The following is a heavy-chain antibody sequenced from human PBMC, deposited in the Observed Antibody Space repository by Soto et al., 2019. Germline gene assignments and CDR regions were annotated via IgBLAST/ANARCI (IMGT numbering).Heavy chain of an antibody. CDR1: GFTFSSYP. V-gene: IGHV3-23*01. J-gene: IGHJ4*02. Sequence: PGGSLRLSCSASGFTFSSYPLTWVRQAPVRGLEWVSAISTSGASTYYAESVKGRFTISRDNSKNTLFLQMNSLTAEDMAIYYRARVSLGGSYRNFDYWGQGTLVTVSS. CDR3: ARVSLGGSYRNFDY. CDR2: ISTSGAST. D-gene: IGHD1-26*01.